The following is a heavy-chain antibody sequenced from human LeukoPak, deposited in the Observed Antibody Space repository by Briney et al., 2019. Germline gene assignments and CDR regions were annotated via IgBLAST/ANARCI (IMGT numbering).Heavy chain of an antibody. CDR2: ISGSGGST. J-gene: IGHJ4*02. V-gene: IGHV3-23*01. D-gene: IGHD2-21*02. CDR3: AKERTAILDY. CDR1: GFIFSNYE. Sequence: GGSLRLSCAASGFIFSNYEMNWVRQAPGKGLEWVSAISGSGGSTYYADSVKGRFTISRDNSKNTLYLQMNSLRAEDTAVYYCAKERTAILDYWGQGTLVTVSS.